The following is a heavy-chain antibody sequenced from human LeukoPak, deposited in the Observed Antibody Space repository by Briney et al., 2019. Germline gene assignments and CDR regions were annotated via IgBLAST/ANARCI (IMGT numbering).Heavy chain of an antibody. Sequence: GGSLRLSYAASGFSFNTCAMSWVRQAPGKGLEWVSTISGGGRSTDYADSVKGQFTISRDNSKNTLYLQMNSLRAEDTAVYYCARDQGSGWVNYFDYWGQGTLVTVSS. V-gene: IGHV3-23*01. CDR1: GFSFNTCA. CDR2: ISGGGRST. CDR3: ARDQGSGWVNYFDY. J-gene: IGHJ4*02. D-gene: IGHD6-19*01.